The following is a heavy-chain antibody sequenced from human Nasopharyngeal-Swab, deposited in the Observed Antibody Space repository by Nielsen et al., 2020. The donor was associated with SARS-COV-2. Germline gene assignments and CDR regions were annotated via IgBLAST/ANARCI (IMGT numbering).Heavy chain of an antibody. J-gene: IGHJ6*03. Sequence: GESLKISCTASGFTFSNYAMTWVRQTPGKGLEWVSSIRVSGDTTYYADSVKGQFTISRDSSKNTLYLQMNSLRAEDTAIYSCAKRVAGKYYYMDVWGKGTTVTVSS. D-gene: IGHD3-10*01. CDR3: AKRVAGKYYYMDV. CDR2: IRVSGDTT. CDR1: GFTFSNYA. V-gene: IGHV3-23*01.